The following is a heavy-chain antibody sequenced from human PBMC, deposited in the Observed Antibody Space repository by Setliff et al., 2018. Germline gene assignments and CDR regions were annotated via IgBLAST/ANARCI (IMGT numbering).Heavy chain of an antibody. CDR3: ARGRRGNYDFWSGYSNWFDP. CDR2: VNPNSGNT. CDR1: GYTFTSYD. V-gene: IGHV1-8*03. Sequence: ASVKVSCKASGYTFTSYDINWARQATGQGLEWMGWVNPNSGNTGYAQKFQGRVTITRNTSISTAYMELSSLRSEDTAVYYCARGRRGNYDFWSGYSNWFDPWGQGTLVTVSS. J-gene: IGHJ5*02. D-gene: IGHD3-3*01.